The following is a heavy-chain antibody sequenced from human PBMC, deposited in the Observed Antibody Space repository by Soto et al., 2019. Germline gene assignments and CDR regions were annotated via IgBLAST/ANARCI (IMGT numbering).Heavy chain of an antibody. CDR2: ISRTSNYI. V-gene: IGHV3-21*02. Sequence: VQLEESGGGLVKPGESLRLSCAASGFDFTTYTMNWVRQAPGKGLEWVSSISRTSNYIYYANSLQGRFSISRDNAGNSLFLHMSGLTVDDTAVYYCARSPRSESLVVVVRTFDYWGQGTLVTVSS. D-gene: IGHD2-21*01. CDR3: ARSPRSESLVVVVRTFDY. CDR1: GFDFTTYT. J-gene: IGHJ4*02.